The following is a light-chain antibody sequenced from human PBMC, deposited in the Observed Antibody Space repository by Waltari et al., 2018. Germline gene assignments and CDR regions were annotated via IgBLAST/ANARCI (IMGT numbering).Light chain of an antibody. CDR1: QSVSSSY. V-gene: IGKV3-20*01. CDR3: QQYNDWPRT. CDR2: GAS. Sequence: EIVFTQSPGTLSLSPGDRATLSCRASQSVSSSYFAWYKQKPGQAPRLLIYGASSRATGIPDRFSGSGSGTDLTLTISRLEPEDFAVYYWQQYNDWPRTFGQGTKVEIK. J-gene: IGKJ1*01.